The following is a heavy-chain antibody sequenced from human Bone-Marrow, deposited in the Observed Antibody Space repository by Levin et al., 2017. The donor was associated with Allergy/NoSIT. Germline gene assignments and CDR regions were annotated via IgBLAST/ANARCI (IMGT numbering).Heavy chain of an antibody. D-gene: IGHD6-13*01. V-gene: IGHV3-48*02. CDR1: GFTFSNSS. CDR2: ISDSSSSI. Sequence: AGGSLRLSCAASGFTFSNSSMNWVRQAPGKGLEWVSYISDSSSSIFYADSVKGRFTISRDNAKNSLFLQMNSLRDEDTAVYYCARDCPHLSYSSTWYYYYGVDVWGQGTTVTVSS. CDR3: ARDCPHLSYSSTWYYYYGVDV. J-gene: IGHJ6*02.